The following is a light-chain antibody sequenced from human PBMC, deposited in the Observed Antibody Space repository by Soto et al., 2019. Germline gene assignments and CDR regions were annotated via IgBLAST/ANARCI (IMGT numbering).Light chain of an antibody. Sequence: EIVLTQSPGTLSLSPGEIANLSCGASQSVTSSHLAWYQQKPGLAPRLLIYDISNRATGVPARFSGSGSETEFTLTIRSLQSEDFAVYFCQQYNNWPSFGQGTRLEI. V-gene: IGKV3-15*01. CDR1: QSVTSSH. CDR2: DIS. CDR3: QQYNNWPS. J-gene: IGKJ5*01.